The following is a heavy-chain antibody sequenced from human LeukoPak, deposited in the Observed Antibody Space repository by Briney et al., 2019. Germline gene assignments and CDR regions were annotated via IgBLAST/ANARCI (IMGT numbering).Heavy chain of an antibody. CDR1: GYSISSGYY. V-gene: IGHV4-38-2*02. CDR2: IYHSGST. J-gene: IGHJ6*03. Sequence: PSETLSLTCTVSGYSISSGYYWGWIRQPPGQGLEWIGSIYHSGSTYYNPSLKSRVTISVDTSKNQFSLKLSSVTAADTAVYYCARDQPYTDVWGKETTVTVSS. CDR3: ARDQPYTDV.